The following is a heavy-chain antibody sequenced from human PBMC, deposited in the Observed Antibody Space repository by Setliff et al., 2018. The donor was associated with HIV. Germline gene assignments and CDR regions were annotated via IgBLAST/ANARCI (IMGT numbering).Heavy chain of an antibody. V-gene: IGHV4-59*06. CDR3: VRDDYSYNGKGFDY. CDR2: ITYSGSA. Sequence: SETLSLTCTSSGDSISGYYWSWIRQPAGKGLEWIGYITYSGSAYYNPSLKSRVTISIDTSNNQISLGLSSVTAADTAMYYGVRDDYSYNGKGFDYWGPGTLVTVSS. D-gene: IGHD4-4*01. CDR1: GDSISGYY. J-gene: IGHJ4*02.